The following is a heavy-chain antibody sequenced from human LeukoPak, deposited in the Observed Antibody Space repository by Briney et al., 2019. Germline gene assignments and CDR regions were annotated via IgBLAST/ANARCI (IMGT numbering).Heavy chain of an antibody. CDR2: IFSGGST. D-gene: IGHD1-1*01. J-gene: IGHJ6*02. Sequence: PGGSLRLSCAVSGFTVSNNYMSWVRQAPGKGLEWVSVIFSGGSTFYADSVKGRFTVSRDISENTLYLQMNSLRAEDTAVYYCARDNWNDVGYYYGMDVWGQGTTVTVSS. CDR1: GFTVSNNY. V-gene: IGHV3-66*01. CDR3: ARDNWNDVGYYYGMDV.